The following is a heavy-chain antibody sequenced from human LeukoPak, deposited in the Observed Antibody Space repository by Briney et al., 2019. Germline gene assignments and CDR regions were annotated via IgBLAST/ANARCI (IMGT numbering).Heavy chain of an antibody. V-gene: IGHV1-8*01. CDR3: ARAPRWFQSSGEIDY. D-gene: IGHD5-24*01. Sequence: ASVKVSCKASGYTFTSYDINRVRQATGQGLEWTGWKNPNSGNTGYAQKFQGRVPMTRNTSISTAYMELSSLRSEDTAVYYCARAPRWFQSSGEIDYWGQGTLVTVSS. CDR1: GYTFTSYD. J-gene: IGHJ4*02. CDR2: KNPNSGNT.